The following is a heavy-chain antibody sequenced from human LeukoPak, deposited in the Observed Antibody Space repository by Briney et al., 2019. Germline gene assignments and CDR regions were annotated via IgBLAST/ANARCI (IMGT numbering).Heavy chain of an antibody. CDR2: IEPGDSDT. D-gene: IGHD3-22*01. Sequence: GESLKISCKGSGYSFTNYWIGWVRQMPGKGLEWMGIIEPGDSDTRLSPSFQGQVTMSADKSISTAYLQWSSLKASDTAKYYCARTNYYDSSNYPDYWGQGTLVTVS. V-gene: IGHV5-51*01. CDR1: GYSFTNYW. J-gene: IGHJ4*02. CDR3: ARTNYYDSSNYPDY.